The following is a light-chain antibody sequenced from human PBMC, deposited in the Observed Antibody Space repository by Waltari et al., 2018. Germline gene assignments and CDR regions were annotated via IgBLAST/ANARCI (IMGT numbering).Light chain of an antibody. V-gene: IGKV3-11*01. CDR3: QQRSSWTPHT. CDR2: DAS. J-gene: IGKJ2*01. Sequence: DIVLTQSPATLSLSPGETATLSCRASQSVRTYLAWYQQKPGQAPRLLIYDASNRATGIPARFRGSGSGTDFTLTISSLEAEDFAVYYCQQRSSWTPHTFGQGARLEIK. CDR1: QSVRTY.